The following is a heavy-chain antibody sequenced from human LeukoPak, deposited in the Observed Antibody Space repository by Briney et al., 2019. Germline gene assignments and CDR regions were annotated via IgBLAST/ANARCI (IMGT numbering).Heavy chain of an antibody. Sequence: SETLSLTCTVSGGSISSGGYYWSWIRQHPGKGLEWIGYIYYSGSTYCNPSLKSRVTISVDTSKNQFSLKLSSVTAADTAVYYCARVGSDILTGYGAFDIWGQGTMVTVSS. CDR2: IYYSGST. CDR3: ARVGSDILTGYGAFDI. D-gene: IGHD3-9*01. V-gene: IGHV4-31*03. CDR1: GGSISSGGYY. J-gene: IGHJ3*02.